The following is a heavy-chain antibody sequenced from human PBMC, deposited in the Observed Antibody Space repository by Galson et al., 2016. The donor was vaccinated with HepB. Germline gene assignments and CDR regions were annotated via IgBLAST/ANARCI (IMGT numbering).Heavy chain of an antibody. CDR1: GFTVSSNY. V-gene: IGHV3-53*01. CDR2: IYSGGST. D-gene: IGHD3-10*01. CDR3: ARDYYGSGKFDY. Sequence: SLRLSCAASGFTVSSNYMSCVRHAPGEGLGWVSVIYSGGSTYYADSVKGRFTISRDHSKNTRYIQMNSLRAEDTAVYYRARDYYGSGKFDYWGQGTLVTVSS. J-gene: IGHJ4*02.